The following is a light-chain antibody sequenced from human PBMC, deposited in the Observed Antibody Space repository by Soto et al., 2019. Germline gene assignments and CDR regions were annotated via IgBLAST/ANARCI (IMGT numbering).Light chain of an antibody. J-gene: IGLJ2*01. CDR2: DNN. Sequence: QSVLTQPPSVSAAPGQKVTISCSGSISNIGKNYVSWYQQLPGTAPKLLIYDNNKRPSGIPDRFSGSKSGTSATLGITGLQTGDEADYYRGTWDSSLSVVVFGGGTKLTVL. CDR3: GTWDSSLSVVV. V-gene: IGLV1-51*01. CDR1: ISNIGKNY.